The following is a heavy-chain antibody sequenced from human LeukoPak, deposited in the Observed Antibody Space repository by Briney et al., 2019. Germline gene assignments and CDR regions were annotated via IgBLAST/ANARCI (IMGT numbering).Heavy chain of an antibody. D-gene: IGHD3-9*01. CDR2: LTASGETT. CDR1: GFTFSSYA. Sequence: GGSLRLSCAASGFTFSSYAMSWVRQAPGKGLEWVSALTASGETTYYADSVKGRFTISRDNSKNTLFLQMNSLRAEDTAVYYCAANGESTDWHWNYWGQGTLVSVSS. V-gene: IGHV3-23*01. CDR3: AANGESTDWHWNY. J-gene: IGHJ4*02.